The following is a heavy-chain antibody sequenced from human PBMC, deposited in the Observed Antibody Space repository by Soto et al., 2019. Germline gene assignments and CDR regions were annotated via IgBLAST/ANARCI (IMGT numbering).Heavy chain of an antibody. Sequence: QVQLQESGPGLVEPSGTLSLTCAVSNGPVTSPTNWWSWVRQPPGKGLEWIGDIYHSGSTNYNPPFNSRVTISVDKSKNQFSLRLNSVTAADTAVYYCARGDDSGSWYYYYVEVWGKGTTVTVSS. CDR2: IYHSGST. V-gene: IGHV4-4*02. CDR3: ARGDDSGSWYYYYVEV. CDR1: NGPVTSPTNW. J-gene: IGHJ6*03. D-gene: IGHD3-10*01.